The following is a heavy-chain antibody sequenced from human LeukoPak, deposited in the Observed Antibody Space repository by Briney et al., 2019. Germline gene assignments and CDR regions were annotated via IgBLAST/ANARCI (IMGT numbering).Heavy chain of an antibody. V-gene: IGHV3-64*02. Sequence: QPGGSLRLSCAASGFTFSSYAMHWVRQAPGKGLEYVSTISANGGVTYYADSVKGRFTISRDNSKNTLYLQMGSLRLEDMAVYYCARDDYGVDDALDIWGQGTMVTVSS. CDR1: GFTFSSYA. CDR3: ARDDYGVDDALDI. D-gene: IGHD4-17*01. J-gene: IGHJ3*02. CDR2: ISANGGVT.